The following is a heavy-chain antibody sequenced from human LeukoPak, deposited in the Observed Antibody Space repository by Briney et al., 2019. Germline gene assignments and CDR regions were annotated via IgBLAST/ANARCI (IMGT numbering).Heavy chain of an antibody. CDR3: AKSRGYSSSWFDY. CDR2: ISYDGSNK. J-gene: IGHJ4*02. Sequence: TGGSLRLSCAASGFTFSSYGMHWVRQAPGKGLEWVAVISYDGSNKYYADSVKGRFTISRDNSKNTLYLQMNSLRAEDTAVYYCAKSRGYSSSWFDYWGQGTLVTVSS. V-gene: IGHV3-30*18. CDR1: GFTFSSYG. D-gene: IGHD6-13*01.